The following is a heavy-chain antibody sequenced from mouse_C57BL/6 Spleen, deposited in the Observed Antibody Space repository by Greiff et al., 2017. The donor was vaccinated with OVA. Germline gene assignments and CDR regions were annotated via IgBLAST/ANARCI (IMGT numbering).Heavy chain of an antibody. CDR3: ARRGYDYPYFDY. Sequence: EVMLVESGGGLVQPGGSLKLSCAASGFTFSDYYMYWVRQTPEKRLEWVAYISNGGGSTYYPDTVKGRFTISRDNAKNTLYLQMSRLKSEDTAMYYCARRGYDYPYFDYWGQGTTLTVSS. V-gene: IGHV5-12*01. J-gene: IGHJ2*01. CDR1: GFTFSDYY. D-gene: IGHD2-4*01. CDR2: ISNGGGST.